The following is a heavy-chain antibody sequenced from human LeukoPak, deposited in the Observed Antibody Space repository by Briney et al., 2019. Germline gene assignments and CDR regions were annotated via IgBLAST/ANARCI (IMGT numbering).Heavy chain of an antibody. J-gene: IGHJ3*02. CDR2: MNPHSGGT. CDR1: VYTFSGYH. CDR3: ARETGTIREDGFDI. D-gene: IGHD1-7*01. V-gene: IGHV1-2*02. Sequence: ASVKVSCKASVYTFSGYHLQWIRQAPGQGLEWMGWMNPHSGGTKFAQKFEGRVTMTMDTSISTVYMELRRLRYDDTAVYYCARETGTIREDGFDIWGRGTMVTVSS.